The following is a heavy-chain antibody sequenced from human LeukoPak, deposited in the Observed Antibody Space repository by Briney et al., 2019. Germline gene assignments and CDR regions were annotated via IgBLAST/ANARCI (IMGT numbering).Heavy chain of an antibody. D-gene: IGHD3-16*02. CDR2: MNPNSGNT. Sequence: ASVKVSCKPSEYTFTSYEITGVGHATGQGLGWMGWMNPNSGNTGSAQRFQGRITMTRDTSISTAYMELSSLRSEDTAVYYCARGPLVRLPSSFDPWGQGTLVTVSS. CDR1: EYTFTSYE. CDR3: ARGPLVRLPSSFDP. J-gene: IGHJ5*02. V-gene: IGHV1-8*01.